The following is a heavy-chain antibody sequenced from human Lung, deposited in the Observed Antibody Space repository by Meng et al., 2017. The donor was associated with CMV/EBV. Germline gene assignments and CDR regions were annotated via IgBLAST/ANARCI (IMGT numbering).Heavy chain of an antibody. V-gene: IGHV3-23*01. CDR3: AKGHWGCSSTSCYLDAFDI. J-gene: IGHJ3*02. CDR2: ISGSGGST. D-gene: IGHD2-2*01. CDR1: GDTFSSDA. Sequence: ESXKISXPASGDTFSSDAMSWVRQAPGKGLERVSAISGSGGSTYYADSVKGRFTISRDNSKNTLYLQMNSLRAEDTAVYYCAKGHWGCSSTSCYLDAFDIWGQGXMVTVSS.